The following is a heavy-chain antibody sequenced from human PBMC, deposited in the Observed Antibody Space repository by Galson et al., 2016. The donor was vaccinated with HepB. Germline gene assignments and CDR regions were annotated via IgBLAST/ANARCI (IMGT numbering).Heavy chain of an antibody. CDR1: GFTFSNYS. CDR3: AAADDRSGYGSSDAFDI. CDR2: TSRSSSYK. Sequence: SLRLSCAASGFTFSNYSMNWVRQAPGKGLEWVSSTSRSSSYKYYADSLKGRFTISRDNAKNSLYLQMNSLRAEDTAVYYCAAADDRSGYGSSDAFDIWGQGTMVTVSS. J-gene: IGHJ3*02. D-gene: IGHD3-22*01. V-gene: IGHV3-21*01.